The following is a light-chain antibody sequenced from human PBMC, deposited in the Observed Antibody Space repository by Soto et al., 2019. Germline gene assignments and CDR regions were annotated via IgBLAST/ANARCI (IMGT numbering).Light chain of an antibody. CDR1: SSNIGAGYD. CDR2: ANT. J-gene: IGLJ1*01. V-gene: IGLV1-40*01. CDR3: QSYDSSLSGYV. Sequence: QPVLTQPPSVSGAPGQRVTISCTGSSSNIGAGYDVHWYQQLPGTAPKLLIYANTNRPSGVPGRFSGSKSGTSASLAITGRQAEDEADYYCQSYDSSLSGYVFGTGTKLTVL.